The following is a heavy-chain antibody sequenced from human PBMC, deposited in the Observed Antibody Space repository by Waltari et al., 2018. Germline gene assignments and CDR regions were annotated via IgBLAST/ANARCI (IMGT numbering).Heavy chain of an antibody. Sequence: QVQLQESGPGLVKPSQTLSLTCTVSGGSISSGGYYWSWIRQHPGKGLEWIGYIYYSGGTYYNPTLKSRVTISVDTSKNQFSLKLSSVTAADTAVYYCAREPTQIKTYYYGMDVWGQGTTVTVSS. CDR1: GGSISSGGYY. V-gene: IGHV4-31*03. J-gene: IGHJ6*02. CDR3: AREPTQIKTYYYGMDV. CDR2: IYYSGGT.